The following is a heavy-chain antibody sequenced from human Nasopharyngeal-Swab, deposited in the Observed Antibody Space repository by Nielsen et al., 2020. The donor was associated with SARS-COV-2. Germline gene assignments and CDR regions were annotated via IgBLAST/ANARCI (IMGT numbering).Heavy chain of an antibody. D-gene: IGHD6-19*01. CDR2: ISSSGTTI. CDR3: ARASRGWS. Sequence: GESLKISCTASGFNFSNYGMNWVRQAPGKGLEWISYISSSGTTIYSTESVRGRFTISRDNAENSLSLQMNSLREEDTAVYYCARASRGWSWGQGTLVTVSS. J-gene: IGHJ5*02. V-gene: IGHV3-48*03. CDR1: GFNFSNYG.